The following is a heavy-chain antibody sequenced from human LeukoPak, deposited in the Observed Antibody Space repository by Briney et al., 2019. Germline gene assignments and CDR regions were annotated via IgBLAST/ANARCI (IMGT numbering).Heavy chain of an antibody. CDR2: INHSGST. CDR1: GGSFSGYY. Sequence: SETLSLTCAVYGGSFSGYYWSWIRQPPGKGLEWIGEINHSGSTNYNPSLTSRVTISVDTSKNQFSLKLSSVTAADTAVYYCARGWYGGNSYFDYWGQGTLVTVSS. D-gene: IGHD4-23*01. V-gene: IGHV4-34*01. CDR3: ARGWYGGNSYFDY. J-gene: IGHJ4*02.